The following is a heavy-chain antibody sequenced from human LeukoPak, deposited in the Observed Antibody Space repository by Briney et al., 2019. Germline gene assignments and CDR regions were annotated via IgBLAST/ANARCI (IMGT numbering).Heavy chain of an antibody. J-gene: IGHJ5*02. V-gene: IGHV3-53*01. Sequence: PGGSLRLSCAASGFTVSSNYMSWVRQAPGKGLEWVSVIYSGGSTYYADSVKGRFTISRDNSKNTLYLQMNSLRAEDTAVYYCARDNSIAAAGRSWFDPWGQGTLVTVSS. CDR3: ARDNSIAAAGRSWFDP. CDR1: GFTVSSNY. CDR2: IYSGGST. D-gene: IGHD6-13*01.